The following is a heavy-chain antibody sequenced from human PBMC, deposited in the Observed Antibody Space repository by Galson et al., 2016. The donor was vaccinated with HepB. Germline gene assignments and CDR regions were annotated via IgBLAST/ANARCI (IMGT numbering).Heavy chain of an antibody. D-gene: IGHD2-2*01. CDR2: IGPSDSYT. Sequence: QSGAEVKKPGESLKISCKGSGYSFTSYWITWVRQMPGKGLEWMGRIGPSDSYTDYSPSFQGHVTISVDKSISTAYLQWSSLKASGTAMYYCARRVEDCSGPSCFLDYWGRGTLVTVSS. V-gene: IGHV5-10-1*01. J-gene: IGHJ4*02. CDR3: ARRVEDCSGPSCFLDY. CDR1: GYSFTSYW.